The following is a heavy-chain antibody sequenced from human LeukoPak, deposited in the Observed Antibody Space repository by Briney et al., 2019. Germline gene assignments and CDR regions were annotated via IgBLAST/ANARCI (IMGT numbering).Heavy chain of an antibody. CDR2: INTNTGNP. V-gene: IGHV7-4-1*02. CDR3: ARAPYDSSGYYVY. D-gene: IGHD3-22*01. CDR1: GYTFTRYA. Sequence: SVKVSCKASGYTFTRYAMNWVRQAPGQGPEWMGWINTNTGNPTYAQGFTGRFVFSLDTSVSTAFLQITSLKAEDTAVYYCARAPYDSSGYYVYWGQGTLVTVSS. J-gene: IGHJ4*02.